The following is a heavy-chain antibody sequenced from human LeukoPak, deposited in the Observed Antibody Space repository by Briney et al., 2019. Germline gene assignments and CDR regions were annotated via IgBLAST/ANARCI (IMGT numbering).Heavy chain of an antibody. CDR1: GGSIRSSYYY. J-gene: IGHJ6*02. CDR3: ARGFHFGVAHLLTHYYYYGMDV. Sequence: SETLSLTCTVSGGSIRSSYYYWGWIRQPPGKGLEWIGSIYDSGSTNYNPSLKSRVTISVDTSKNQFSLKLSSVTAADTAVYYCARGFHFGVAHLLTHYYYYGMDVWGQGTTVTVSS. V-gene: IGHV4-39*07. D-gene: IGHD3-3*01. CDR2: IYDSGST.